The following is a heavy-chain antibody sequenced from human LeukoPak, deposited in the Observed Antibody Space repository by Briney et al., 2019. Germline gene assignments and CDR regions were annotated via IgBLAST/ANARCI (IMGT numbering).Heavy chain of an antibody. V-gene: IGHV3-7*01. D-gene: IGHD4-11*01. CDR1: GFTFSSYW. Sequence: PGGSLRLSCAASGFTFSSYWMSWVRQAPGKGLEWVANIKQDESEKYYVDSVKGRFTISRDNAKNSLYLRMNSLRAEDTGLYYCARATTAKRGSEGYWGRGTLVTVSS. CDR2: IKQDESEK. CDR3: ARATTAKRGSEGY. J-gene: IGHJ4*02.